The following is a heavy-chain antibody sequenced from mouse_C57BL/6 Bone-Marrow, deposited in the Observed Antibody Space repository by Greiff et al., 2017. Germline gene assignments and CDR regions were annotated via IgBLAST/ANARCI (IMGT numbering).Heavy chain of an antibody. D-gene: IGHD2-10*02. J-gene: IGHJ4*01. V-gene: IGHV8-8*01. CDR2: IWWDDDK. CDR3: ARSYDYDAMDY. Sequence: LQQSGPGILQPSQTLSLTCSFSGFSLSTFGMGVGWIRQPSGKGLEWLAHIWWDDDKYYNPALKSRLTISKDTSKNQVFLKVANVDTTDTATDYCARSYDYDAMDYWGQGTSVTVSS. CDR1: GFSLSTFGMG.